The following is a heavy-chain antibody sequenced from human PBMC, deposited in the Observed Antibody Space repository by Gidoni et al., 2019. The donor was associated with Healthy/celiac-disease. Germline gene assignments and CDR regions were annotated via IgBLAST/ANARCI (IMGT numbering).Heavy chain of an antibody. CDR3: AKGGDYGSSGYYLYFDY. D-gene: IGHD3-22*01. CDR1: GFTFSTSP. J-gene: IGHJ4*02. V-gene: IGHV3-23*01. CDR2: ISGSGGST. Sequence: EVQLLESGGGLVHPAGPLRLSCSASGFTFSTSPMSWARQAPGKGLEWVSAISGSGGSTYYADSVKGRFTISRDNSKNTLYLQMNSLRAEDTAVYYCAKGGDYGSSGYYLYFDYWGQGTLVTVSS.